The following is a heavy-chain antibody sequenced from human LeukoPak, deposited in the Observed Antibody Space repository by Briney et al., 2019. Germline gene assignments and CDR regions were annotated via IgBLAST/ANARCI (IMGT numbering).Heavy chain of an antibody. CDR2: IWYDGSNK. CDR1: GFTFSSYG. J-gene: IGHJ4*02. D-gene: IGHD3-22*01. CDR3: ARNIGGSSYYYDSSGLDY. Sequence: GRSLRLSCAASGFTFSSYGMHWVRQAPGKGLEWVAVIWYDGSNKYYADSVKGRFTISRDNSKNTLYLQMNSLRAEDTAVYYCARNIGGSSYYYDSSGLDYWGQGTLVTVSS. V-gene: IGHV3-33*01.